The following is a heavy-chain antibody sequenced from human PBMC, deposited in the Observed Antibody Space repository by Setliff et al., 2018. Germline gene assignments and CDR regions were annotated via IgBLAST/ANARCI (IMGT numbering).Heavy chain of an antibody. Sequence: PSETLSLTCTVSGGSISSGGYYWSWIRQHPGKGLEWIGYIYYSGSTYYNPSLKSRVTISVGTSKNQFSLKVNSVTAADTAVYYCVTLLANYGSGMDVWGQGTTVTVSS. J-gene: IGHJ6*02. CDR1: GGSISSGGYY. D-gene: IGHD3-10*01. CDR2: IYYSGST. CDR3: VTLLANYGSGMDV. V-gene: IGHV4-31*03.